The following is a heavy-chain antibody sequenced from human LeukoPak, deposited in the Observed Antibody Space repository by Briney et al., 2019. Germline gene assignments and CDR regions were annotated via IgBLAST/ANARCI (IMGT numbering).Heavy chain of an antibody. CDR1: GFTFSNYW. CDR2: IKQDGSEK. CDR3: ARMDRRRSYWFDP. Sequence: GGSLRLSCAASGFTFSNYWMTWVRQAPGKGLEWLANIKQDGSEKNYVDSVKDRFTISRDNAKNSLYLQMNTLRAEDTAVYYCARMDRRRSYWFDPWGQGTLVTVSS. J-gene: IGHJ5*02. D-gene: IGHD2-2*03. V-gene: IGHV3-7*03.